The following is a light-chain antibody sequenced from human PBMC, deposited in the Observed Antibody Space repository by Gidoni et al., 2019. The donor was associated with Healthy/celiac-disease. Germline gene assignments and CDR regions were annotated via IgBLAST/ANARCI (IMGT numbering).Light chain of an antibody. CDR3: QQYYSTPLT. Sequence: DIVMTQPPASLPVSLGERATINCKSSQSLLYSSKNKNYLAWYQQKPGQPPKLLIYWASTRESGVPDRCSGGGSGTDFTLTISSLQAEDVAVYYCQQYYSTPLTFGQGTKVEIK. J-gene: IGKJ1*01. CDR1: QSLLYSSKNKNY. V-gene: IGKV4-1*01. CDR2: WAS.